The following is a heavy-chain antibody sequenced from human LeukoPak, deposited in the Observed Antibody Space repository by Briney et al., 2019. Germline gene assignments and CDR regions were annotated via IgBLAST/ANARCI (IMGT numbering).Heavy chain of an antibody. CDR3: ARGAHDGSGYYHFDY. V-gene: IGHV4-31*03. CDR2: IYYSGST. D-gene: IGHD3-22*01. CDR1: GGSISSGGYY. J-gene: IGHJ4*02. Sequence: RTSETLSLTCTVSGGSISSGGYYWSWIRQHPGKGLEWIGYIYYSGSTYYNPSLKSRVTISVDTSKNQFSLKLSSVTAADTAVYYCARGAHDGSGYYHFDYWGQGTLVTVSS.